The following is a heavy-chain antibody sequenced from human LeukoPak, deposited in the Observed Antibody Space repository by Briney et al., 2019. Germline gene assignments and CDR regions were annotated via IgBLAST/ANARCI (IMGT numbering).Heavy chain of an antibody. CDR3: ARDGYGSGSYYPYHYYGMDV. J-gene: IGHJ6*02. CDR2: ISSSGSTI. Sequence: GGSLRLSCAASGFTFSSYEMNWVRQAPGKGLEWVSYISSSGSTIYYADSVKGRFTISRDNAKNSLYLQMNSLRAEDTAVYYCARDGYGSGSYYPYHYYGMDVWGQGTTVTVSS. D-gene: IGHD3-10*01. CDR1: GFTFSSYE. V-gene: IGHV3-48*03.